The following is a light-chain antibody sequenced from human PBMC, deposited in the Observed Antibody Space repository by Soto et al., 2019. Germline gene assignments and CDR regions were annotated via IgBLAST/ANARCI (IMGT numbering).Light chain of an antibody. V-gene: IGLV2-14*03. J-gene: IGLJ1*01. CDR2: DVS. CDR3: SSYKSGSTPYV. CDR1: SSDVGGYNY. Sequence: QSALTQPRSVSGSPGQSVTISCTGTSSDVGGYNYVSWYQQHPGKAPNLMIFDVSDRPSGVSNRFSGSKSGNTASLTISRLQAEDEADYYCSSYKSGSTPYVFGTGTKLTVL.